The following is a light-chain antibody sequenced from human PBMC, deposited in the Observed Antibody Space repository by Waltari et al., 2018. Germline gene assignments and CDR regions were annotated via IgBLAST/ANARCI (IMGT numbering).Light chain of an antibody. CDR2: AAS. V-gene: IGKV3-20*01. CDR1: QSVSNNY. CDR3: QQYGSSQYT. Sequence: EIVLTQSPGTLSLSPGERATLSCRASQSVSNNYLAWYQQKPGQAPRLLIYAASSWVTGIPDRISGSGSGTDFTLTISRLEPEDFAVYHCQQYGSSQYTFGQGTKLEI. J-gene: IGKJ2*01.